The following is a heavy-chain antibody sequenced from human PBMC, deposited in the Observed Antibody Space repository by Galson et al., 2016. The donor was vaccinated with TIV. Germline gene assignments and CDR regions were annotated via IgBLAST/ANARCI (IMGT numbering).Heavy chain of an antibody. D-gene: IGHD3-22*01. CDR2: IKEDGTEK. CDR1: GITSRSYW. CDR3: AREKEDYYDRSGHSYYYYYMDV. V-gene: IGHV3-7*01. Sequence: SLRLSCAASGITSRSYWLSWVRQAPGKGLEWVANIKEDGTEKYYVDSVKGRFTISRDNAKNSLHLQMNSLRAEDTAVYYCAREKEDYYDRSGHSYYYYYMDVGGRGTTVTVSS. J-gene: IGHJ6*03.